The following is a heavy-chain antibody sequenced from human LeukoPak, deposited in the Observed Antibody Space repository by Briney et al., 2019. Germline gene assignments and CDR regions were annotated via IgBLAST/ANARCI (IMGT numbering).Heavy chain of an antibody. CDR3: ARDQDCSSTSCYTRPYYFDY. Sequence: GGSLRLSCAASGFTFSNCSMNWVRQAPGKGLEWVSSISSSSSYIYYADSVKGRFTISRDNAKNSLYLQMNSLRAKDTAVYYCARDQDCSSTSCYTRPYYFDYWGQGTLVTVSS. CDR2: ISSSSSYI. CDR1: GFTFSNCS. J-gene: IGHJ4*02. V-gene: IGHV3-21*01. D-gene: IGHD2-2*02.